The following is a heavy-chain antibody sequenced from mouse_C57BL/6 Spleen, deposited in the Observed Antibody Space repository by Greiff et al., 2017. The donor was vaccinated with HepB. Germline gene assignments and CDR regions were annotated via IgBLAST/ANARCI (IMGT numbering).Heavy chain of an antibody. CDR1: GYAFSSSW. Sequence: QVQLQQSGPELVKPGASVKISCKASGYAFSSSWMNWVKQRPGKGLEWIGRIYPGDGDTNYNGKFKGKATLTADKSSSTAYMQLSSLTSADSAVYFWARDGAYYGSSLDYWGQGTTLTVSS. V-gene: IGHV1-82*01. CDR3: ARDGAYYGSSLDY. J-gene: IGHJ2*01. D-gene: IGHD1-1*01. CDR2: IYPGDGDT.